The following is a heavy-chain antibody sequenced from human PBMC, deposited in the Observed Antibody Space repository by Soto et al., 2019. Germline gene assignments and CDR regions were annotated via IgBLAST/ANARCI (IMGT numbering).Heavy chain of an antibody. CDR2: IIPILGIA. D-gene: IGHD1-26*01. J-gene: IGHJ5*02. Sequence: QVQLVQSGAEVKKPGSSVKVSCKASGGTFSSYTISWVRQAPGQGLEWMGRIIPILGIANYAQKFQGRVTLTAVKSTSTAYMELSSLRSEDTAVYYCASQWELRGSWGQGTLVTVSS. V-gene: IGHV1-69*02. CDR3: ASQWELRGS. CDR1: GGTFSSYT.